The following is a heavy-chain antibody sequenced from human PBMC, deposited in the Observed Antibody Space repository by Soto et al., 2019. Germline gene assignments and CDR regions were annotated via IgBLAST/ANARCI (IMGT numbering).Heavy chain of an antibody. CDR1: GGSISSSSYY. D-gene: IGHD2-15*01. CDR2: IYYSGST. CDR3: ASPIVVGVAATPQIHDAFDI. V-gene: IGHV4-39*01. J-gene: IGHJ3*02. Sequence: SETLSLTCTVSGGSISSSSYYWGWIRQPPGKGLEWIGSIYYSGSTYYNPSLKSRVTISVDTSKNQFSLKLSSVTAADTAVYYCASPIVVGVAATPQIHDAFDIRGQRTMVTVSS.